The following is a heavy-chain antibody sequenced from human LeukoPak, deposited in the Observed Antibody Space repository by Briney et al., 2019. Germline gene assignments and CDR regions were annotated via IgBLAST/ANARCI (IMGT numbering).Heavy chain of an antibody. CDR2: IKQDGDEK. D-gene: IGHD4-23*01. V-gene: IGHV3-7*01. Sequence: GGSLRLSCAASGFTFSIYWMSWVRQAPGKGREWVANIKQDGDEKFYVDSVKGRFTISRDNAKNSLYLQMNSLRAEDTAVYYCARATMVTPVYWGQGTLVTVSS. CDR3: ARATMVTPVY. J-gene: IGHJ4*02. CDR1: GFTFSIYW.